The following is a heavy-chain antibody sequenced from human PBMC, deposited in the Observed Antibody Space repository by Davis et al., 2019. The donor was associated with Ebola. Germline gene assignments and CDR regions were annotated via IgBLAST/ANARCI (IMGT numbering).Heavy chain of an antibody. CDR3: ASLSPARGAFDI. Sequence: MPSETLSLTCAVYGGSFSGYSWSWIRQPPGKGLEWIGYIYHSGSTYYNPSLKSRVTISVDTSKNQFSLKLSSVTAADTAVYYCASLSPARGAFDIWGQGTMVTVSS. V-gene: IGHV4-34*01. J-gene: IGHJ3*02. CDR2: IYHSGST. CDR1: GGSFSGYS.